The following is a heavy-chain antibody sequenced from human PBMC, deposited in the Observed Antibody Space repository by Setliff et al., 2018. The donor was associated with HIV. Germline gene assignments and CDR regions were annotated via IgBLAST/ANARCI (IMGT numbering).Heavy chain of an antibody. CDR1: GGSISSSTYY. J-gene: IGHJ3*02. D-gene: IGHD1-26*01. CDR2: IYTSGNT. CDR3: ARDVGTSDAFDI. Sequence: PSETLSLTCSVSGGSISSSTYYWGWIRQPPGKGLEWIGRIYTSGNTYYNPSLKSRVAMSADTSKNQFSLKLTSVTAADSAVYYCARDVGTSDAFDIWGLGTMVTVSS. V-gene: IGHV4-39*07.